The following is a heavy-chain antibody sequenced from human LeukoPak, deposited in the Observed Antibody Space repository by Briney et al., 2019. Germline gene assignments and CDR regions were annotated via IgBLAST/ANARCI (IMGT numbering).Heavy chain of an antibody. Sequence: PGGSLRLSCAASGFTFSNYGMHWVRQAPGKGLEWVAVISYDGSNKYYADSVKGRFTISRDNSKNTLYLQMNSLRAEDTAVYYCAKDNFVRQQPVYGMDVWGQGTTVTVSS. V-gene: IGHV3-30*18. J-gene: IGHJ6*02. D-gene: IGHD6-13*01. CDR2: ISYDGSNK. CDR3: AKDNFVRQQPVYGMDV. CDR1: GFTFSNYG.